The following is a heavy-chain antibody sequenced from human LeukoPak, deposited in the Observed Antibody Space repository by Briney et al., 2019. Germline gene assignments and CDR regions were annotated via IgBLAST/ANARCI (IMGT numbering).Heavy chain of an antibody. CDR3: AREGKIAVAGMRGYYFDY. CDR1: GGSISSYY. V-gene: IGHV4-59*12. J-gene: IGHJ4*02. CDR2: IYYSGST. D-gene: IGHD6-19*01. Sequence: PSETLSLTCTVSGGSISSYYWSWIRQPPGKGLEWIGYIYYSGSTYYNPSLKSRVTISVDTSKNQFSLKLSSVTAADTAVYYCAREGKIAVAGMRGYYFDYWGQGTLVTVSS.